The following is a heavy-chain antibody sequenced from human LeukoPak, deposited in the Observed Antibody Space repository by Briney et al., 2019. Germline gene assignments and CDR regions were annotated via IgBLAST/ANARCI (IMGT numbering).Heavy chain of an antibody. CDR2: IYYSGST. D-gene: IGHD1-26*01. J-gene: IGHJ4*02. V-gene: IGHV4-59*01. CDR3: ARGLGYRGYFDY. Sequence: SETLSLTCTVSGGSISSYYWSWIRQPPGKGLEWIGYIYYSGSTNYNPSLKSRVTISVDTSKNQFSLKLSSVTAADTAVYYCARGLGYRGYFDYWGQGTLVTVSS. CDR1: GGSISSYY.